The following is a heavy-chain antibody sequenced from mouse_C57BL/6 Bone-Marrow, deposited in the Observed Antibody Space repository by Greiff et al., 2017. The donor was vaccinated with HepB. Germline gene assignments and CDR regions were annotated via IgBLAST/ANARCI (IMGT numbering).Heavy chain of an antibody. J-gene: IGHJ1*03. D-gene: IGHD2-2*01. CDR2: IDPSDSYT. Sequence: QVQLQQPVAELVMPGASVKLSCKASGYTFTSYWMHWVKQRPGQGLEWIGEIDPSDSYTNYNQKFKGKSALTVEKSSRTACRQLGSLTSEDSSVYYCARSIWLHWYFDGWGTGTTVTVS. CDR3: ARSIWLHWYFDG. V-gene: IGHV1-69*01. CDR1: GYTFTSYW.